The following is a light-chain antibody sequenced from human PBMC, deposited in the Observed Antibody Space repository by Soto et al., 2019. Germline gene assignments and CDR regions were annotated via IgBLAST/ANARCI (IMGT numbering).Light chain of an antibody. CDR1: QSVNSY. CDR2: DAS. V-gene: IGKV3-11*01. Sequence: EIVLTQSPATLSLSPGERATLSCRASQSVNSYLAWYQHKPGQAPRLLIHDASNRATGIAARFSGSGSGTDFTLTISSLEPEDFAVYYCQQRTNRPYSTFGQGTRLEIK. CDR3: QQRTNRPYST. J-gene: IGKJ5*01.